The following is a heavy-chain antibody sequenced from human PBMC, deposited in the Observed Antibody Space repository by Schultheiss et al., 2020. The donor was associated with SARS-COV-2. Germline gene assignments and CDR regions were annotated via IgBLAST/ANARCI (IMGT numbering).Heavy chain of an antibody. Sequence: GSLRLSCTVSGGYISSYYWSWIRQPPGKGLEWIGYIYYSGSTYYNPSLKSRVTISVDTSKNQFSLKLSSVTAADTAVYYCARGVGILDYWGQGTLVTVSS. CDR1: GGYISSYY. V-gene: IGHV4-59*01. J-gene: IGHJ4*02. D-gene: IGHD1-14*01. CDR2: IYYSGST. CDR3: ARGVGILDY.